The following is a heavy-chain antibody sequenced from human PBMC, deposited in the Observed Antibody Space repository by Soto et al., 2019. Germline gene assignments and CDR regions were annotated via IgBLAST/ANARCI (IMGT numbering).Heavy chain of an antibody. J-gene: IGHJ6*02. D-gene: IGHD5-12*01. CDR1: GFTFRDHA. CDR2: IWNDGSNK. Sequence: GGSLRLSCAASGFTFRDHAMHWVRQAPGKGREWLAIIWNDGSNKFYAGSVQGRFTISRDNSKNTVYLQMNTLSAEDTAVYYCARALFPDVDIYAMDVWGQGTMVTVSS. V-gene: IGHV3-33*01. CDR3: ARALFPDVDIYAMDV.